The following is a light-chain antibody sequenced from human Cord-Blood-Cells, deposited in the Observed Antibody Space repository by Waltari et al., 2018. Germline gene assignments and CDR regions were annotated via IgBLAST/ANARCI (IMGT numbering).Light chain of an antibody. CDR3: LLSYSGAWV. CDR1: TGAVTSGHY. CDR2: DTS. J-gene: IGLJ3*02. V-gene: IGLV7-46*01. Sequence: QAVVTQEPSLTVSPGGTVTLTCGSSTGAVTSGHYPYWFQQKPGQPPRTLFYDTSNKPAWTPARFAGSLREGNAALTLSGAEAEDEAEYYCLLSYSGAWVFGGGTKLTVL.